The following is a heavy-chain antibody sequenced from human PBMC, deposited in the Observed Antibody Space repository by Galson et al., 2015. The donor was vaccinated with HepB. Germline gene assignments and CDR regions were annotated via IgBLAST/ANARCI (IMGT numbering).Heavy chain of an antibody. Sequence: SVKVSCKASGGTFSSYAISWVRQAPGQGLEWMGGIIPIFGTANYAQKFQGRVTITADESTSTAYMELSSLRSEDTAVYYCARASNVLLWFGEPNYFDYWGQGTLVTVSS. CDR2: IIPIFGTA. V-gene: IGHV1-69*13. CDR1: GGTFSSYA. CDR3: ARASNVLLWFGEPNYFDY. D-gene: IGHD3-10*01. J-gene: IGHJ4*02.